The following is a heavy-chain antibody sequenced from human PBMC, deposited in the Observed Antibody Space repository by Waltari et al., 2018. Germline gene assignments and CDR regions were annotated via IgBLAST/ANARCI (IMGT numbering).Heavy chain of an antibody. CDR3: ARHSKDDYGPSDY. D-gene: IGHD4-17*01. CDR2: IYHSGST. V-gene: IGHV4-38-2*01. J-gene: IGHJ4*02. CDR1: GYSISSGYY. Sequence: QVQLQESGPGLVKPSETLSLTCAVSGYSISSGYYWGWIRQPPGKGLEWIGSIYHSGSTYYNPSLKSRVTISVDTSKNQFSLKLSSVTAADTAVYYCARHSKDDYGPSDYWGQGTLVTVSS.